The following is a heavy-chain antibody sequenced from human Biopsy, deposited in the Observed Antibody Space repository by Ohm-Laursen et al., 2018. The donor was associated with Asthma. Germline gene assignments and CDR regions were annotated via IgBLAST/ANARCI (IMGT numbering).Heavy chain of an antibody. CDR3: ARAVDYSHYYGVDV. D-gene: IGHD3-10*01. V-gene: IGHV1-18*01. CDR1: GYTFNSAG. CDR2: ISVYNGNT. Sequence: SVKVSCKTSGYTFNSAGITWVRQAPGQGLEWMGWISVYNGNTKVAQKLQDRVTMITDTSTSTAYMELRSLRSDDTAVYFCARAVDYSHYYGVDVWGQGTTVTVS. J-gene: IGHJ6*02.